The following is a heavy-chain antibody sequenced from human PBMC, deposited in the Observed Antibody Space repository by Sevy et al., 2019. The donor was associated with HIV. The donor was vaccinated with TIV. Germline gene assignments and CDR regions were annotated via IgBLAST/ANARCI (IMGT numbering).Heavy chain of an antibody. CDR3: ASGAYYYASRTENFDY. J-gene: IGHJ4*02. CDR2: IWYDGSSK. Sequence: GGSLRLSCAASGFTFSSYGMHWVRQAPGKGLEWVALIWYDGSSKYYADSVKGRFTISRVNSKNTLYLQMNSLRAEDTAVYYCASGAYYYASRTENFDYWGQGTLVTVSS. CDR1: GFTFSSYG. D-gene: IGHD3-10*01. V-gene: IGHV3-33*01.